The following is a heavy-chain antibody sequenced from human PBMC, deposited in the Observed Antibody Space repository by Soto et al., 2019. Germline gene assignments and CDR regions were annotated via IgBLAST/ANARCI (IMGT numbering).Heavy chain of an antibody. Sequence: QVQLVESGGGVVQPGRSLRLSCAASGFTFSSYGMHWVRQAPGKGLEWVAVISYDGSNKYYADSVKGRFTISRDNSKNTVYRQMTGTRVEDTAVYYGETSYGSGSYYYYSGMDVWGQGPTVTVS. J-gene: IGHJ6*02. CDR3: ETSYGSGSYYYYSGMDV. D-gene: IGHD3-10*01. CDR2: ISYDGSNK. CDR1: GFTFSSYG. V-gene: IGHV3-30*03.